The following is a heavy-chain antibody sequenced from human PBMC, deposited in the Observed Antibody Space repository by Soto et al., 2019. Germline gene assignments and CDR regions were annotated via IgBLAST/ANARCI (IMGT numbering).Heavy chain of an antibody. Sequence: EVQLVESGGGLVQPGGSLRLSCAASGFTVSSNYMSWVRQAPGKGLAWVSVIYGGSSTYYADSVKGRFTISRDNSKNTLYLQMNSLRAEDTAVYYCTRDRIAAPGTEWGQGTLVTVSS. CDR2: IYGGSST. D-gene: IGHD6-13*01. V-gene: IGHV3-66*01. J-gene: IGHJ4*02. CDR1: GFTVSSNY. CDR3: TRDRIAAPGTE.